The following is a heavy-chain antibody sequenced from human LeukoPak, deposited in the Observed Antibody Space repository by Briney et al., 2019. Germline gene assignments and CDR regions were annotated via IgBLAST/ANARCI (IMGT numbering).Heavy chain of an antibody. CDR3: ARGHTAVTRHFDF. CDR1: GFTFSSYS. J-gene: IGHJ4*02. Sequence: GGSLRLSCAASGFTFSSYSVNWVRQAPGKGLEWVSSISSSSSYIYYADSVKGRFTISRDNAKNSLYLQMNSLRVEDTAVYYCARGHTAVTRHFDFWGQGTLVTVSS. CDR2: ISSSSSYI. D-gene: IGHD4-17*01. V-gene: IGHV3-21*01.